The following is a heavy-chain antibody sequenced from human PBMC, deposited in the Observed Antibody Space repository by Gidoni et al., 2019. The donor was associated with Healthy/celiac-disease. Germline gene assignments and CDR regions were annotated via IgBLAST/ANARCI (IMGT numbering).Heavy chain of an antibody. CDR2: MNPNSGNT. V-gene: IGHV1-8*01. Sequence: QVQLVQSGAEVKKPGASVKVSCKASGYTFTSYDINWVRQATGQGLEWMGWMNPNSGNTGYAQKCQGRVTMTRNTSISTAYMELSSLRSEDTAVYYCATLTVYSYGVAGFDYWGQGTLVTVSS. CDR1: GYTFTSYD. J-gene: IGHJ4*02. D-gene: IGHD5-18*01. CDR3: ATLTVYSYGVAGFDY.